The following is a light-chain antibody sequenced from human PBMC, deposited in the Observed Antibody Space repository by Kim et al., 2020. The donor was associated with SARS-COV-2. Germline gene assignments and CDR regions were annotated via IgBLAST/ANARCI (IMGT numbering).Light chain of an antibody. CDR2: RNN. J-gene: IGLJ3*02. V-gene: IGLV10-54*04. CDR3: SAWDTSLNCWV. Sequence: RQTPTLTGTGNSNHVGNQGADWLQQTQGHPPKPLSDRNNKRPSGVSERFSASRSGNTASLTITGLQPEDEADYYCSAWDTSLNCWVFGGGTQLTVL. CDR1: SNHVGNQG.